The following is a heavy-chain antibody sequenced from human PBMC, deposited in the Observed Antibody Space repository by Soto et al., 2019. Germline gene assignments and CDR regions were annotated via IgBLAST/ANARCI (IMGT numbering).Heavy chain of an antibody. J-gene: IGHJ6*02. D-gene: IGHD3-10*01. CDR3: ARGLMVRGYYYYGMDV. CDR1: GGSISSYY. Sequence: SETLSLTCPVSGGSISSYYWSWIRQPAGKGLEWIGRIYTSGSTNYNPSLKSRVTMSVDTSKNQFSLKLSSVTAADTAVYYCARGLMVRGYYYYGMDVWGQGTTVTVSS. V-gene: IGHV4-4*07. CDR2: IYTSGST.